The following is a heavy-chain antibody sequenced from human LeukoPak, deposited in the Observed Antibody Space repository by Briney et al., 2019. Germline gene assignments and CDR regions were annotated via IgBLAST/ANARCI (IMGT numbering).Heavy chain of an antibody. V-gene: IGHV1-18*01. CDR3: ARVGGIVVVPAAPPNYYMDV. CDR1: GYTFTSYG. J-gene: IGHJ6*03. CDR2: ISAYNGNT. Sequence: ASVKVSCKASGYTFTSYGISWVRQAPGRGLEWMGWISAYNGNTNYAQKFQGRVTMTTDTSTSTAYMELRSLRSDDTAVYYCARVGGIVVVPAAPPNYYMDVWGKGTTVTVSS. D-gene: IGHD2-2*01.